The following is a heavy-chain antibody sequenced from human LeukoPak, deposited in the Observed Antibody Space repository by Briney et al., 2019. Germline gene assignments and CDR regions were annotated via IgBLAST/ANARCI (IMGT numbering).Heavy chain of an antibody. V-gene: IGHV1-69*04. J-gene: IGHJ6*03. CDR3: ARDSYSSSSSTPADPGSVYYMDV. D-gene: IGHD6-6*01. CDR2: IIPILGIA. CDR1: RGTFSGYA. Sequence: SVNVSCMATRGTFSGYAISWVRQAPGQGLEWMGRIIPILGIANYAQKFQGRVTITADKSTSTAYMELSSLRSEDTAVYYCARDSYSSSSSTPADPGSVYYMDVWGKGTTVTVSS.